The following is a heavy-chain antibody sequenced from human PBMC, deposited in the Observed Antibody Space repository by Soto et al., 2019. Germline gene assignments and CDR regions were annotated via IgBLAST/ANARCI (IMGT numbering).Heavy chain of an antibody. J-gene: IGHJ4*02. V-gene: IGHV4-39*01. CDR1: GGSISSSSYY. CDR3: AIPRLLRYFEWLSNPALDSFDY. Sequence: PSETLSLTCTVSGGSISSSSYYWGLIRQPPGKGLEWIGSIYYSGSTYYNPSLKSRVTISVDTSKNQFSLKLSSVTAADTAVYYCAIPRLLRYFEWLSNPALDSFDYWGQGTLVTVSS. D-gene: IGHD3-9*01. CDR2: IYYSGST.